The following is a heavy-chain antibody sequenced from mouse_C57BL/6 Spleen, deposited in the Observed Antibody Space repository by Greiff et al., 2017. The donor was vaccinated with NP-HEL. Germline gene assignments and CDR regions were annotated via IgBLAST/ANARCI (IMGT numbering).Heavy chain of an antibody. V-gene: IGHV6-3*01. CDR1: GFTFSNYW. Sequence: EVKVEESGGGLVQPGGSMKLSCVASGFTFSNYWMNWVRQSPEKGLEWVAHISLKSDNYATHYAESVKGRFTISRDDFKSSVYLQLNNLRAEDTGIYFCTKPPFYDYHWYFDVWGTGTTVTVSS. D-gene: IGHD2-4*01. CDR3: TKPPFYDYHWYFDV. CDR2: ISLKSDNYAT. J-gene: IGHJ1*03.